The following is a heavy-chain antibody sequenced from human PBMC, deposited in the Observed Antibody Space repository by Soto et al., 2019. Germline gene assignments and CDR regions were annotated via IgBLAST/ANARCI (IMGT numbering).Heavy chain of an antibody. CDR1: GFTFSNAW. V-gene: IGHV3-15*07. Sequence: EVQLVESVGGLVKPGGSLRLSCAASGFTFSNAWMNWVRQAPGKGLEWVGRIKSKTDGGTTDYAAPVKGRFTISRDDSKNTLYLQMNSLKTEDTAVYYCTTDYDAILTGYYNDAFDIWGQGTMVTVSS. CDR3: TTDYDAILTGYYNDAFDI. J-gene: IGHJ3*02. D-gene: IGHD3-9*01. CDR2: IKSKTDGGTT.